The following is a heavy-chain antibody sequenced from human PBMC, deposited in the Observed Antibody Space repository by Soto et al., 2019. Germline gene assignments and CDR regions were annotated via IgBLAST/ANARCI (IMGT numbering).Heavy chain of an antibody. CDR1: GGSFSGYY. J-gene: IGHJ4*02. V-gene: IGHV4-34*11. Sequence: SGTLSLTCAVYGGSFSGYYWSCIRQTPGRGLEWIGCVHESGSTDYNPCLKGRVTISLNTSNSPFSLSLRSATAADTATYYCARGTRALITSFFAYCGQGIPVTVSS. CDR3: ARGTRALITSFFAY. D-gene: IGHD1-20*01. CDR2: VHESGST.